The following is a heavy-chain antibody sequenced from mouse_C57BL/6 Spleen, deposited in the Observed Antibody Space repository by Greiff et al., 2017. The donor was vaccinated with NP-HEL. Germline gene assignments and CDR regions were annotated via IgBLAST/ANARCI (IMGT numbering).Heavy chain of an antibody. CDR1: GYTFTSYW. J-gene: IGHJ2*01. V-gene: IGHV1-69*01. Sequence: VQLQQPGAELVMPGASVKLSCKASGYTFTSYWMHWVKQRPGQGLEWIGEIDPSDSYTNYNQKFKGKSTLTVDKSSSIAYMQLSSLTSEDSAVYYCARGGYYGNYGYFDYWGQGTTLTVSS. D-gene: IGHD2-1*01. CDR3: ARGGYYGNYGYFDY. CDR2: IDPSDSYT.